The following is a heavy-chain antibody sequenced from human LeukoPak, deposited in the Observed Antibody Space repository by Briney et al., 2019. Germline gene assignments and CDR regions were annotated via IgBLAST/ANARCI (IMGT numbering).Heavy chain of an antibody. V-gene: IGHV1-18*01. D-gene: IGHD2-2*01. CDR2: ISAYNGNT. CDR3: ARDQDCSSTSCYTYYFDY. J-gene: IGHJ4*02. CDR1: GYTFTSYG. Sequence: GASVKVSCKPSGYTFTSYGISWVRQAPGQGLEWMGWISAYNGNTNYAQKLQGRVTMTTDTSTSTAYMELRSLRSDDTAVYYCARDQDCSSTSCYTYYFDYWGQGTLVTVSS.